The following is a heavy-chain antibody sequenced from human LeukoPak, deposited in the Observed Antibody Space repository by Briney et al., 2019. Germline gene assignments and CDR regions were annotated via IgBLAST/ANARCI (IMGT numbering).Heavy chain of an antibody. D-gene: IGHD3-10*01. CDR2: IYHSGST. V-gene: IGHV4-30-2*01. CDR3: AKDRPSDYTSGTSPIDY. Sequence: SQTLSLTCTVSGGSISSGYYYWSWIRQPPGKGLEWIGYIYHSGSTYYNPSLKSRVTISVDRSKNQFSLKLSSVTAADTAVYYCAKDRPSDYTSGTSPIDYWGQGTLVTVSS. CDR1: GGSISSGYYY. J-gene: IGHJ4*02.